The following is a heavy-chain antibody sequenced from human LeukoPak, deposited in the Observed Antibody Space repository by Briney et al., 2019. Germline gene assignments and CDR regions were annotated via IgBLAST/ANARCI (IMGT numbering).Heavy chain of an antibody. CDR1: GGSFSGYY. Sequence: SETLSLTCAVYGGSFSGYYWSWIRQPPGKGLEWIGEINHSGSTNYNPSLKSRVIISVDTSKNQFSLKLSSVTAADTAVYYCARGLDWGPYYFDYWGQGTLVTASS. J-gene: IGHJ4*02. CDR2: INHSGST. D-gene: IGHD7-27*01. V-gene: IGHV4-34*01. CDR3: ARGLDWGPYYFDY.